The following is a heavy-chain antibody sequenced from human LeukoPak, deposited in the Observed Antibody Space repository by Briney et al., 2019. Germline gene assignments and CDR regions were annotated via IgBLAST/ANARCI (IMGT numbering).Heavy chain of an antibody. Sequence: PGRSLRLSCATSGFTFNDYAIHSVRQAPGKVLEWVSSISSSSSYIYYADSVKGRFTISRDNAKNSLYLQMNSLRAEDTAVYYCASSAQVRGVIRYYYFDYWGQGTLVTVSS. CDR2: ISSSSSYI. V-gene: IGHV3-21*01. CDR3: ASSAQVRGVIRYYYFDY. J-gene: IGHJ4*02. D-gene: IGHD3-10*01. CDR1: GFTFNDYA.